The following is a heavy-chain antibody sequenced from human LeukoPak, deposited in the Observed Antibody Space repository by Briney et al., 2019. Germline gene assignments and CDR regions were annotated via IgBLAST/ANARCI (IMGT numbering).Heavy chain of an antibody. CDR2: IKKDGSEK. CDR1: GFTFSSHW. V-gene: IGHV3-7*01. J-gene: IGHJ4*02. Sequence: GGSLGLSCAASGFTFSSHWMSWVRQAPGKGLEWVANIKKDGSEKYYVDSVKGRFTISRDNAKNSLYVQMNSLRAEDTAVYYCARSRGLGYWGQGTLVTVSS. D-gene: IGHD6-19*01. CDR3: ARSRGLGY.